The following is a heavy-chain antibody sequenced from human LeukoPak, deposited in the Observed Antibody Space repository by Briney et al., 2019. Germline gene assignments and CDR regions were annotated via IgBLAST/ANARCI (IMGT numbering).Heavy chain of an antibody. Sequence: GGSLRLSCAASGFTFSSYGMHWVRQAPGKGLEWVAVIWYDGSNKYYADSVKGRFTISRDNSKNTLYLQMNSLRAEDTAVYYCARDSRWAAAGSRSVGFFDYWGQGTLVTVSS. CDR3: ARDSRWAAAGSRSVGFFDY. D-gene: IGHD6-13*01. J-gene: IGHJ4*02. CDR1: GFTFSSYG. V-gene: IGHV3-33*01. CDR2: IWYDGSNK.